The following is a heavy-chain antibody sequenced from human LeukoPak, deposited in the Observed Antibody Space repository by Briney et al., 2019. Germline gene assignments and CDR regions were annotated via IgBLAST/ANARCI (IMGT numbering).Heavy chain of an antibody. CDR3: VRTPPNWGFDY. CDR1: EYTFTSHD. V-gene: IGHV1-8*01. CDR2: MSPNSGDT. J-gene: IGHJ4*02. Sequence: ASVKVSCKASEYTFTSHDSTWVRQVTGQGLEWMGWMSPNSGDTGYAQKFQGRVTMTSDSSISTAYMELSSLRSEDTAIYYCVRTPPNWGFDYWGQGTLVTVSS. D-gene: IGHD7-27*01.